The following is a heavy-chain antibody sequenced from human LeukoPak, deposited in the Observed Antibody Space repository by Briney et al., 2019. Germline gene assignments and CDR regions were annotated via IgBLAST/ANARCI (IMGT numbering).Heavy chain of an antibody. CDR3: ARATSSSWYFNWNWFDP. D-gene: IGHD6-13*01. V-gene: IGHV7-4-1*02. J-gene: IGHJ5*02. CDR2: INTNTGNP. Sequence: GASVKVSCKASGYTFTSYAMNWVRQAPGQGLEWMGWINTNTGNPTYAQGFTGRFVFSLDTSVSTAYLQISSLKAEDTAVYYCARATSSSWYFNWNWFDPWGQGTLVTVSS. CDR1: GYTFTSYA.